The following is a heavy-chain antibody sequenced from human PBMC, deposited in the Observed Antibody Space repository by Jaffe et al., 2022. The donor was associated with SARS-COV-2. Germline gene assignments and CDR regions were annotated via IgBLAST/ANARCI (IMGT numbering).Heavy chain of an antibody. D-gene: IGHD1-20*01. Sequence: QVQLQESGPGLVKPSQTLSLTCTVSVGSFGTDNYNYYWTWIRQPAGKGLEWIGRIYTSGATNTKYNPSLNSRVSISVDTSRTQVSLKLTSVTAADTAVYYCARQHLNFPWYLDLWGRGTLVTVSS. V-gene: IGHV4-61*02. CDR3: ARQHLNFPWYLDL. CDR1: VGSFGTDNYNYY. J-gene: IGHJ2*01. CDR2: IYTSGAT.